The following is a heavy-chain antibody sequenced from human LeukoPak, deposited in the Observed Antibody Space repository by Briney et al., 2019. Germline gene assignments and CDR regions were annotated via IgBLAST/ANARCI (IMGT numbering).Heavy chain of an antibody. J-gene: IGHJ1*01. CDR2: INHSGST. CDR1: GGSFSGYY. Sequence: SETLSLTCAVYGGSFSGYYWSWIRQPPGKGLEWIGEINHSGSTNYNPSLKSRVTISVDTSKNQFSLKLSSVTAADTAVYFCASGKAVAGYAEYFQHWGQGTLVTVSS. D-gene: IGHD6-19*01. V-gene: IGHV4-34*01. CDR3: ASGKAVAGYAEYFQH.